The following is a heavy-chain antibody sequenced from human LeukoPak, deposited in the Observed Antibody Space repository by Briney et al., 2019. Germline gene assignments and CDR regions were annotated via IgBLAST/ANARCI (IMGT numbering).Heavy chain of an antibody. D-gene: IGHD4-17*01. J-gene: IGHJ4*02. V-gene: IGHV4-39*02. CDR1: GGSISSSAYH. CDR3: ARDYGDYPDY. Sequence: NPSETLSLTCTVSGGSISSSAYHWGWIRQPPGKGLEWIGSFHYSGKTYYKPSLKSRVTISVDTSKNQFSLKLSSVTAADTAVYYCARDYGDYPDYWGQGTLVTVSS. CDR2: FHYSGKT.